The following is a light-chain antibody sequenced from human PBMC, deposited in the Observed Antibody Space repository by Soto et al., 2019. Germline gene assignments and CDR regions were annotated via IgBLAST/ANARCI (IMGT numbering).Light chain of an antibody. V-gene: IGKV1-39*01. CDR3: QQSYNSPQT. J-gene: IGKJ1*01. CDR1: QSVSDW. CDR2: AAS. Sequence: IQMTQSPSTLSASVGDRVTITCRASQSVSDWLAWYQQKPGKPPRLLIYAASSLQSGVPSRFSGSGSGTDFTLTISSLQPEDFATYSCQQSYNSPQTFGRGTKVDIK.